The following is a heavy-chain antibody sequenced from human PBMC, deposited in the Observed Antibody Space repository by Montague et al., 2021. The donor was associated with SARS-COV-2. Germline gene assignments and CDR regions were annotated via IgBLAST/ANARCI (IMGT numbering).Heavy chain of an antibody. D-gene: IGHD3-10*01. Sequence: SETLSLTCSVSGTSITSHYWNWIRQPPGKGLEWIGYISDSGSTNYSPSLKSRVTMSVDTSKNQMSLKLTSVTAADTAVYYCARGCLSYFGAGSHCYGMDVWGQGTTVTVSS. J-gene: IGHJ6*02. V-gene: IGHV4-59*11. CDR2: ISDSGST. CDR3: ARGCLSYFGAGSHCYGMDV. CDR1: GTSITSHY.